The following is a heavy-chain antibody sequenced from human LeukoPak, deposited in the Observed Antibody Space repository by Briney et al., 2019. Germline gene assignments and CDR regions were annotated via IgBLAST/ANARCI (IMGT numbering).Heavy chain of an antibody. V-gene: IGHV1-8*01. CDR2: MNPNSGNT. D-gene: IGHD3-3*01. CDR3: ARGRNNLRFLGLLNYYYYGMDV. CDR1: GYTFTSYD. J-gene: IGHJ6*02. Sequence: ASVKVSCKASGYTFTSYDINWVRQATGQGLEWMGWMNPNSGNTGYAQKFQGRVTMTRNASISTAYMELSSLRSEDTAVYYCARGRNNLRFLGLLNYYYYGMDVWGQGTTVTVSS.